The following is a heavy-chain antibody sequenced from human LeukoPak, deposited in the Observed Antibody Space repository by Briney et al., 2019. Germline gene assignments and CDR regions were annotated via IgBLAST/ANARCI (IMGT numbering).Heavy chain of an antibody. J-gene: IGHJ5*02. CDR3: AGGGGSAFTRLERWFVP. D-gene: IGHD3-9*01. CDR2: INHSGST. Sequence: AETLTLTCAASGGSFSSYYWRWIRQPPGKGLEWIGEINHSGSTNYNPSLKSRVTISVDTNKNQFSLMQSYVTAAETAAYYFAGGGGSAFTRLERWFVPWGEGALVGVSS. V-gene: IGHV4-34*01. CDR1: GGSFSSYY.